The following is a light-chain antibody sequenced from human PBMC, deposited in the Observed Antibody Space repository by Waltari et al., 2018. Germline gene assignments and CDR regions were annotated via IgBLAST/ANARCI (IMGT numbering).Light chain of an antibody. J-gene: IGKJ1*01. Sequence: EIVLTQSPGTLSLSPGERATLSCRASQSVRGSLAWYQQKAGQAPRLLIYGASSRATGIPDRCSGCVSGTDFSLTISRLEPEDFAVYYCQHYVRLPATFGQGTKLEI. CDR3: QHYVRLPAT. CDR1: QSVRGS. V-gene: IGKV3-20*01. CDR2: GAS.